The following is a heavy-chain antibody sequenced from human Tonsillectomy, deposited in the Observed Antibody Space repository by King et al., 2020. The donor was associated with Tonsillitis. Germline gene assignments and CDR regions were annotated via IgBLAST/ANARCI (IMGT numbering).Heavy chain of an antibody. J-gene: IGHJ3*02. CDR3: AKDYCSSSSCYAGAFDI. CDR1: GFTFNTYG. Sequence: QLVQSGGGVVQPGRSLRLSCAASGFTFNTYGMHWVRQAPGKGLDWVAVISYDGNNKYYADSVKGRFTISRDNSKNTLYLQMNSLRAEDTAVYDCAKDYCSSSSCYAGAFDIWGQGTIVTVSS. V-gene: IGHV3-30*18. CDR2: ISYDGNNK. D-gene: IGHD2-2*01.